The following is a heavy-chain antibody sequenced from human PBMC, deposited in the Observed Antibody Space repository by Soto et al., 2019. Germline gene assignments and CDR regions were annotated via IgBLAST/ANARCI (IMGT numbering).Heavy chain of an antibody. J-gene: IGHJ5*02. Sequence: ASVKVSCKASGYTFTSYGISWVRQAPGQGLEWMGWISAYNGNTNYAQKLQGRVTMTTDTSTSTAYMELRSLRSDDTAVYYCARGRRVDIAVEGNWFDPRGQGTLVTVSS. V-gene: IGHV1-18*01. CDR2: ISAYNGNT. CDR3: ARGRRVDIAVEGNWFDP. D-gene: IGHD6-19*01. CDR1: GYTFTSYG.